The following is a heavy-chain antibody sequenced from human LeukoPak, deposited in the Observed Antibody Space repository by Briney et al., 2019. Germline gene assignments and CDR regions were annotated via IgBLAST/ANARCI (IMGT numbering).Heavy chain of an antibody. CDR2: ISYDGSNK. J-gene: IGHJ4*02. Sequence: GRSLRLSCAASGFTFSSYGIHWVRQAPGKGLEWVAVISYDGSNKYYADSVKGRFTISRDNSKNTLYLQMNSLRAEDTAVYYCAKEPHGLDHWGQGTLVTVSS. V-gene: IGHV3-30*18. CDR3: AKEPHGLDH. CDR1: GFTFSSYG.